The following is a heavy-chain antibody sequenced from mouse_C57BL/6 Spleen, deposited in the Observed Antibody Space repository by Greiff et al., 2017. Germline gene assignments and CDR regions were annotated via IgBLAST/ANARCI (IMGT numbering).Heavy chain of an antibody. J-gene: IGHJ3*01. CDR1: GYTFTSYW. D-gene: IGHD1-1*01. CDR2: IYPGSGST. V-gene: IGHV1-55*01. Sequence: QVQLQQPGAELVKPGASVKMSCKASGYTFTSYWITWVKQRPGQGLEWIGDIYPGSGSTNYNEKFKSKATLTVDTSSSTAYMQLSSLTSEDSAVYYGAREGPCYGRSPAWFAYWGQGTLVTVSA. CDR3: AREGPCYGRSPAWFAY.